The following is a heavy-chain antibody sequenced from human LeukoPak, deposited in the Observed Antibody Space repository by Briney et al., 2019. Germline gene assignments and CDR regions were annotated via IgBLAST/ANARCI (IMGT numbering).Heavy chain of an antibody. D-gene: IGHD6-19*01. J-gene: IGHJ4*02. V-gene: IGHV3-30*03. CDR2: MSYDGTNE. CDR1: QFALNRFA. CDR3: ASGFTSGLFEY. Sequence: GGSLRLSCSASQFALNRFAMHWVRQAPGKGLEWAAFMSYDGTNEYYADSVKGRFTISRDNSKNTVNLQMSSLRAEDTAVYYCASGFTSGLFEYWGQGTLVTVSS.